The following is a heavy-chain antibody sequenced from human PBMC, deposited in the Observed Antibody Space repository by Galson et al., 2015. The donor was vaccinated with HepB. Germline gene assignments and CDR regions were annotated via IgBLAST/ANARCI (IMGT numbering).Heavy chain of an antibody. CDR3: AREVYGSGSYSLDY. Sequence: SLRLSCAASGFTFSSHGMHWVRQAPGKGLEWVAVIWFDASNKYYLDSVKGRFIISRDNSMDTLYLQMNRLRAEDTAVYYCAREVYGSGSYSLDYWGQGTLVTVSS. D-gene: IGHD3-10*01. V-gene: IGHV3-33*01. CDR1: GFTFSSHG. J-gene: IGHJ4*02. CDR2: IWFDASNK.